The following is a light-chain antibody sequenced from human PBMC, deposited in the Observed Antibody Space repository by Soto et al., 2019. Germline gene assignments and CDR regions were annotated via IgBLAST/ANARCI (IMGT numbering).Light chain of an antibody. Sequence: IQMTQSPSTLSGSVGDRVTITCRAIQTMSTWMAWYQQTPGEAPKLLVYDASTLQSGVASSVSGSGSGTEFTLIISGLQPDDSATYYCQQYTNTNNPWMFGQGTKVDI. CDR1: QTMSTW. V-gene: IGKV1-5*01. CDR3: QQYTNTNNPWM. J-gene: IGKJ1*01. CDR2: DAS.